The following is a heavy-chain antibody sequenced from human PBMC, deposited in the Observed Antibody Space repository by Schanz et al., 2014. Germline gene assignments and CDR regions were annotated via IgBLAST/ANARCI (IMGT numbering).Heavy chain of an antibody. Sequence: EVQLVESGGGLVKPGGSLRLSCEASEFTFSSYKMNWVRQAPGKGLEWVSSISSSGSYIHYADSVKGRFTISRDNAKNTLYRQMNSLRAEDTAVYYCARDSRLKYDVLTAYYSIDYWGQGTLVTVSS. J-gene: IGHJ4*02. CDR1: EFTFSSYK. CDR3: ARDSRLKYDVLTAYYSIDY. CDR2: ISSSGSYI. V-gene: IGHV3-21*01. D-gene: IGHD3-9*01.